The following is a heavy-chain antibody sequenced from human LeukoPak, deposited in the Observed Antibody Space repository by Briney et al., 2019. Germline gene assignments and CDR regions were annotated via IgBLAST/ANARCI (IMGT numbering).Heavy chain of an antibody. J-gene: IGHJ6*03. Sequence: PGGSLRLSCAASGLAFRGYPMYWVRQAPGKGLEWVAFTPYEEGDELYADSVKGRFTISRDDSKSTLYLQMNSLRPEDTAIFYCVRAGGAWSTTHYYYYMDVWGKGTTVTVSS. D-gene: IGHD1-1*01. CDR3: VRAGGAWSTTHYYYYMDV. CDR1: GLAFRGYP. V-gene: IGHV3-30*01. CDR2: TPYEEGDE.